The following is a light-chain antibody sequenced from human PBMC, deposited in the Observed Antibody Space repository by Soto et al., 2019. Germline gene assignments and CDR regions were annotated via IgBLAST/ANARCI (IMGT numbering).Light chain of an antibody. CDR3: QQYYSTPYT. CDR2: WAS. CDR1: QSVLYSSINKNY. V-gene: IGKV4-1*01. Sequence: DIVMTQSPDSLAVSLGERATINCKSSQSVLYSSINKNYLAWYQQKPGQPPKLLIYWASTRESGVPDRFSGGGSGTDFTLTISSLQAEDVAVYYCQQYYSTPYTFGQGTKVDIK. J-gene: IGKJ2*01.